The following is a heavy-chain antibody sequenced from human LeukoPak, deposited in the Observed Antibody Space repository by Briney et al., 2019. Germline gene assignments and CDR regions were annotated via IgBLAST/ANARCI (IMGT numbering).Heavy chain of an antibody. J-gene: IGHJ4*02. CDR1: VFTFSSSV. CDR3: ASLDPVISYYLDY. D-gene: IGHD3-10*01. CDR2: IDIDGVTT. V-gene: IGHV3-23*01. Sequence: GGFLRLSCVACVFTFSSSVMSWVRQAPGKGLEWVSIIDIDGVTTYYSDSVRGRFTISRDNSKNTLYLQMSSLRAEDAAVYYCASLDPVISYYLDYWGQGTLVTVSS.